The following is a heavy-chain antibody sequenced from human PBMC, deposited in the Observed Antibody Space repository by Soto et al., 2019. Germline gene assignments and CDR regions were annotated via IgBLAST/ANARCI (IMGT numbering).Heavy chain of an antibody. V-gene: IGHV6-1*01. CDR1: GDSVSSHSAA. CDR3: ARDDHCSGGSCYNLADY. J-gene: IGHJ4*02. D-gene: IGHD2-15*01. Sequence: PSETLSLTCTISGDSVSSHSAAWNWIRQSPSRGLEWLGRTYYRSKWYNDYAVSVKSRIIINPDTSKNQSSLQLNSVTPEDTAVYYCARDDHCSGGSCYNLADYWGQGTLVTVS. CDR2: TYYRSKWYN.